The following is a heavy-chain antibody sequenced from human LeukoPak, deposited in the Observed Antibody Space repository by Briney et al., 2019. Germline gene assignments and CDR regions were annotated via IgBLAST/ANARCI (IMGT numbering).Heavy chain of an antibody. V-gene: IGHV1-69*13. CDR2: IIPIFGTA. CDR3: ARDWRYGMDV. D-gene: IGHD3-3*01. J-gene: IGHJ6*02. Sequence: SVKVSCKASGGTFSSYAISWVRQAPGQGLEWMGGIIPIFGTANYAQKFQGRVTISADESTSTAYMELSSLRSEDTAVYYCARDWRYGMDVWGQGTTVTVSS. CDR1: GGTFSSYA.